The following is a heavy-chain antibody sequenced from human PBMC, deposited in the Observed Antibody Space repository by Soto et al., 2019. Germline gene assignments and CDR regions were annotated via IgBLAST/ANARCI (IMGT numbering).Heavy chain of an antibody. D-gene: IGHD4-17*01. CDR2: IYYSGST. CDR1: GGSVSSGSYY. V-gene: IGHV4-61*01. Sequence: QVQLQESGPGLVKPSETLSLTCTVSGGSVSSGSYYWSWIRQPPGKGLEWIGYIYYSGSTNYNPSRKSRVTISVDTSKNQFAMKLSSVTAADTAVYYCARGDYGDYVLGVFDIWGQGTMVTVSS. CDR3: ARGDYGDYVLGVFDI. J-gene: IGHJ3*02.